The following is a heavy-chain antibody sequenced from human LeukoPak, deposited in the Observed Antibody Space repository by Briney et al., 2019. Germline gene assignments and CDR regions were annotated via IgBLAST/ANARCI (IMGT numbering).Heavy chain of an antibody. J-gene: IGHJ3*02. CDR2: ISYDGSNK. Sequence: GGSLRLSCAASGFTFSSYAMHWVRQAPGKGLEWVAVISYDGSNKYYADSVKGRFTISRDNSKNTLYLQMNSLRSEDTAVYYCARGSGSYFFSKNAFDIWGQGTMVTVSS. D-gene: IGHD1-26*01. CDR1: GFTFSSYA. CDR3: ARGSGSYFFSKNAFDI. V-gene: IGHV3-30*04.